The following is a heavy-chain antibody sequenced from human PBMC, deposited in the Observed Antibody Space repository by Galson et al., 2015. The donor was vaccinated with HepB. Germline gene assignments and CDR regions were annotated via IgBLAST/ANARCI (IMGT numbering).Heavy chain of an antibody. J-gene: IGHJ1*01. CDR1: GYTFKSFG. D-gene: IGHD4-17*01. Sequence: SVKVSCKASGYTFKSFGIGWVRQAPGQGLEWLGWVSAYNGDTRFAQNSQDRITMTTDTSANIAYLELKTLRFDDTAIYYCARGSHGAHGFFQFWGQGTLVIVSS. CDR2: VSAYNGDT. CDR3: ARGSHGAHGFFQF. V-gene: IGHV1-18*01.